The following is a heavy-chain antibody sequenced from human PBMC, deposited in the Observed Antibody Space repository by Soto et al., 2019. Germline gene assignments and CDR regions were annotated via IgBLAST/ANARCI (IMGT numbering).Heavy chain of an antibody. D-gene: IGHD1-26*01. Sequence: HPGGSLRLSCAGSGFTLSDHYIDWVRQAPGKGLEWVALITNDGNNEYYRESVKGRFSISRGRSTNTVDLLMNSLRPEDTGVYYCAKEGPGGGRHFYYAMDVWGQGTTVTVSS. CDR1: GFTLSDHY. J-gene: IGHJ6*02. V-gene: IGHV3-30*02. CDR2: ITNDGNNE. CDR3: AKEGPGGGRHFYYAMDV.